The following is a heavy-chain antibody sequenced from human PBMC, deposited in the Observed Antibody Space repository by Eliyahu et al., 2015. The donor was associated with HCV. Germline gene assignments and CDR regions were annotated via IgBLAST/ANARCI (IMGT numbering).Heavy chain of an antibody. Sequence: QLQLQESGPGLVKPSETLSLTCTVSGGSIXXSSYXWGWIRXPPGKGLEWXGSIYYSGSTYYNPSLKSRVTISVDTSKNQFSLKLSSVTAADTAVYYCARRDYGSGSPFAHIGSPNYYYYYGMDVWGQGTTVTVSS. J-gene: IGHJ6*02. D-gene: IGHD3-10*01. CDR3: ARRDYGSGSPFAHIGSPNYYYYYGMDV. CDR2: IYYSGST. CDR1: GGSIXXSSYX. V-gene: IGHV4-39*01.